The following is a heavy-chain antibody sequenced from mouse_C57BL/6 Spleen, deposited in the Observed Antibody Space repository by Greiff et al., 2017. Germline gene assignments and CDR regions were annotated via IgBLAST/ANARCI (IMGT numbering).Heavy chain of an antibody. CDR3: ARGGYGNYAWFAY. J-gene: IGHJ3*01. Sequence: EVMLVESGPGLAKPSQTLSLTCSVTGYSITSDYWNWIRKFPGHKLEYMGYISYSGSTYYKPSLKSRISITRDTSKNQYYLQLNSVTTEDTATYYCARGGYGNYAWFAYWGQGTLVTVSA. CDR1: GYSITSDY. D-gene: IGHD2-1*01. CDR2: ISYSGST. V-gene: IGHV3-8*01.